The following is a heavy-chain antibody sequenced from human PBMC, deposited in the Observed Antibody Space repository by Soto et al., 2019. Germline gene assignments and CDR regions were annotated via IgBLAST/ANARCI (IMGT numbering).Heavy chain of an antibody. CDR1: GGTFSSYA. CDR2: IIPIIGTA. V-gene: IGHV1-69*12. CDR3: ALGQQLVLDDYYGMDV. J-gene: IGHJ6*02. D-gene: IGHD6-13*01. Sequence: QVQLVQSGAEVKKPGSSVKVSCKASGGTFSSYAISWVRQAPGQGLEWMGGIIPIIGTANYAQKFQGRVTITADESTFTAYVELSSLRSEDTAVYYCALGQQLVLDDYYGMDVWGQGTTVTVSS.